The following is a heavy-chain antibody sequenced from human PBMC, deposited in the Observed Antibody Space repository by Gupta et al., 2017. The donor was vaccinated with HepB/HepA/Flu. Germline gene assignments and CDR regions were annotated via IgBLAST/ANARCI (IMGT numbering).Heavy chain of an antibody. Sequence: QVQLVESGGGVVQPGTSLRLSCAVSGFTFSTYTMHWVRQAPGKGLECVAVISYDGVNKYYADSVKGRFTISRDNSRNTLYLQVNSLRAEDTAVYYCARADTSGHYYSPPFYYYAMDVWGQGTTVTVSS. V-gene: IGHV3-30-3*01. J-gene: IGHJ6*02. D-gene: IGHD3-22*01. CDR3: ARADTSGHYYSPPFYYYAMDV. CDR2: ISYDGVNK. CDR1: GFTFSTYT.